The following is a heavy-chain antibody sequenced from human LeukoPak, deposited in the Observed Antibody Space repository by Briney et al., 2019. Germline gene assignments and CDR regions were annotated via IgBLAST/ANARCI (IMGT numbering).Heavy chain of an antibody. J-gene: IGHJ4*02. CDR1: GFTFSSYG. V-gene: IGHV3-23*01. CDR2: IRNSGSYT. D-gene: IGHD2/OR15-2a*01. Sequence: GSLRLSCAASGFTFSSYGMSWVRQAPGKGLEWVSGIRNSGSYTYYADSVKGRFTISRDKVRNTLYLQMNSLRAEDTAVYFCLRSFENWGQGTLVTVSS. CDR3: LRSFEN.